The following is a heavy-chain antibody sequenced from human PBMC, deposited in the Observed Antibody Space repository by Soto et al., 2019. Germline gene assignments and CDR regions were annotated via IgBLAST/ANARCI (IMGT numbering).Heavy chain of an antibody. J-gene: IGHJ6*02. Sequence: ASVKVSCKASGYTFTSYYMHWVRQAPGQGLEWMGIINPSCGSTSYAQKFQGRVTMTRDTSTSTVYMELSSLRSEDTAVYYCARDLGSSSLYYYGMDVWGQGTTVTVSS. CDR3: ARDLGSSSLYYYGMDV. CDR2: INPSCGST. CDR1: GYTFTSYY. D-gene: IGHD6-6*01. V-gene: IGHV1-46*01.